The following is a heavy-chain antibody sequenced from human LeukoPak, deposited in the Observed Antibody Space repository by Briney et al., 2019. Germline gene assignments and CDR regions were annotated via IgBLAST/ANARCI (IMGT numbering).Heavy chain of an antibody. Sequence: GGSLRLSCTASGFTFGDYAMTWVRQAPGKGLEWVGFIASATYGGTAEYAASVKGRFTISRDDSKSIAYLQMNSLKTEDTAVYYCTRDQTPYYWGQGTLVTVSS. CDR1: GFTFGDYA. J-gene: IGHJ4*02. CDR3: TRDQTPYY. V-gene: IGHV3-49*04. CDR2: IASATYGGTA.